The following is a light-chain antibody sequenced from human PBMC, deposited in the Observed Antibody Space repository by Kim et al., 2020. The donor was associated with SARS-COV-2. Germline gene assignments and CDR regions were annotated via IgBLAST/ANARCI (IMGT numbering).Light chain of an antibody. CDR3: MQALQAHYT. CDR1: QSLLHSNGYNY. V-gene: IGKV2-28*01. J-gene: IGKJ2*01. CDR2: LGS. Sequence: DIVMTQSQLSLPVTPGEPASISCRSSQSLLHSNGYNYLDWYLQKPGQSPQLLIYLGSNRASGVPDRFSGSGSGTDFTLKISRVEAEDVGVYYGMQALQAHYTFGQGTKLEL.